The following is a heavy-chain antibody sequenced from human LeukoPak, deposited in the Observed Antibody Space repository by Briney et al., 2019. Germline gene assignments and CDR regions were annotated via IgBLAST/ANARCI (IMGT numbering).Heavy chain of an antibody. CDR2: IRYDGSNK. V-gene: IGHV3-30*02. CDR1: GFSFDDYD. D-gene: IGHD3-22*01. J-gene: IGHJ4*02. CDR3: AKELDYYDSSGYYLEEDY. Sequence: GGSLRLSCAASGFSFDDYDMAWLRQAPGKGLEWVAFIRYDGSNKYYADSVKGRFTISRDNSKNTLYLQMNSLRAEDTAVYYCAKELDYYDSSGYYLEEDYWGQGTLVTVSS.